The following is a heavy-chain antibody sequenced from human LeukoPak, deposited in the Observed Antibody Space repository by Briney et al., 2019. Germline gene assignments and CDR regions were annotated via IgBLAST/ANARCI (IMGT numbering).Heavy chain of an antibody. V-gene: IGHV1-69*05. D-gene: IGHD2-2*01. CDR3: ASLYCSSTSCYHYYYMDV. CDR1: GGTFSSYA. J-gene: IGHJ6*03. Sequence: ASVKVSCKASGGTFSSYALSWVRQAPGQGLEWMGGIIPIFGTANYAQKFQGRVTITTDESTSTAYMELSSLRSEDTAVYYCASLYCSSTSCYHYYYMDVWGKGTTVTVSS. CDR2: IIPIFGTA.